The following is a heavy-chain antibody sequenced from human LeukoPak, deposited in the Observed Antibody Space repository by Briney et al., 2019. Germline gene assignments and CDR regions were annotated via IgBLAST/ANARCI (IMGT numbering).Heavy chain of an antibody. CDR3: ARDQGSFDY. CDR1: GLRFSSDW. V-gene: IGHV3-74*01. J-gene: IGHJ4*02. Sequence: QAGGSLRLSCAASGLRFSSDWMHWIRQAPGKRLVWVSRIHSDGIGTSYADSVRGRFIISRDNAKNTLYLQMNSLRAEDTAVYYCARDQGSFDYWGQGTLVTVSS. CDR2: IHSDGIGT.